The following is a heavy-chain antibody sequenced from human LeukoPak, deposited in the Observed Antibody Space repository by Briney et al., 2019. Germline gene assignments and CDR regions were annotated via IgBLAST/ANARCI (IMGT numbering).Heavy chain of an antibody. CDR3: ARGSQTGCMDY. V-gene: IGHV4-59*01. Sequence: SETLSLTCTVSGGSSSRYYWTWIRQPPGKGLEWIGYIYYTGSTNYNPSLKSRVTISGDTSKNQFSLKVSSVTAADTAVYYCARGSQTGCMDYWGQGTLVTVSS. J-gene: IGHJ4*02. CDR2: IYYTGST. D-gene: IGHD3-9*01. CDR1: GGSSSRYY.